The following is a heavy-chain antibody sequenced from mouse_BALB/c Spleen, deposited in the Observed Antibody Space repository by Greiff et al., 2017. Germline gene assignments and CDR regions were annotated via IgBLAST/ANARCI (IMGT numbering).Heavy chain of an antibody. Sequence: EVQVVESGPGLVKPSQSLSLTCSVTGYSITSGYYWNWIRQFPGNKLEWMGYISYDGSNNYNPSLKNRISITRDTSKNQFFLKLNSVTTEDTATYYCAREGPNYYGSSHWYFDVWGAGTTVTVSS. CDR3: AREGPNYYGSSHWYFDV. J-gene: IGHJ1*01. CDR2: ISYDGSN. D-gene: IGHD1-1*01. CDR1: GYSITSGYY. V-gene: IGHV3-6*02.